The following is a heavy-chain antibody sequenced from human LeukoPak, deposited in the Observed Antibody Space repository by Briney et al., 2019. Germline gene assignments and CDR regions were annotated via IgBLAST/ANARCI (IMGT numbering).Heavy chain of an antibody. CDR2: IYTSGST. J-gene: IGHJ4*02. CDR3: ARSSNSPSLPNDY. Sequence: PSETLSLTCTVSGGSISTYYWNWIRQPAGKGLEWIGRIYTSGSTNYNPSLKSRVTMSVDTSKNQFSLKLSSVTAADTAVYYCARSSNSPSLPNDYWGQATLVTVSS. V-gene: IGHV4-4*07. CDR1: GGSISTYY. D-gene: IGHD6-6*01.